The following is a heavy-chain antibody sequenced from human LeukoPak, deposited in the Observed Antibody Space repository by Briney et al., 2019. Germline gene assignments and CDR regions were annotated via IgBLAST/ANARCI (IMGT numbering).Heavy chain of an antibody. D-gene: IGHD3-16*02. CDR1: GGSISSSSYY. V-gene: IGHV4-39*07. Sequence: SETLSLTCTVSGGSISSSSYYWGWIRQPPGKGLEWIGSIYYSGSTYYNPSLKSRVTISVDTSKNQFSLKLSSVTAADTAVYYCARGELRLGELSPWGQGTLVTVSS. CDR3: ARGELRLGELSP. CDR2: IYYSGST. J-gene: IGHJ5*02.